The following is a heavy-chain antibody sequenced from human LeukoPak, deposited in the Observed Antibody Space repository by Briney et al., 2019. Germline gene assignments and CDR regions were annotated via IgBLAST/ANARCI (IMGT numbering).Heavy chain of an antibody. CDR3: ARSVYYYDSSGYYLHDDY. V-gene: IGHV1-69*05. Sequence: ASVKVSCKASGGTFSSYAISWVRQAPGQGLEWMGRIIPIFGTANHAQKFQGRVTITTDESTSTAYMELSSLRSEDTAVYYCARSVYYYDSSGYYLHDDYWGQGTLVTVSS. CDR1: GGTFSSYA. J-gene: IGHJ4*02. CDR2: IIPIFGTA. D-gene: IGHD3-22*01.